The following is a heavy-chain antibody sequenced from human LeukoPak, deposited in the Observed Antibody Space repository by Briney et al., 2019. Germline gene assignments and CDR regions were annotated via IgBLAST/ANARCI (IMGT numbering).Heavy chain of an antibody. J-gene: IGHJ4*02. CDR2: IYYSGST. D-gene: IGHD3-10*01. CDR3: ARDAQEVRGVILDY. CDR1: GGSISSSSYY. V-gene: IGHV4-39*07. Sequence: SETLSLTCTVSGGSISSSSYYWGWIRQPPGKGLEWIGSIYYSGSTYYNPSLKSRVTISVDTSKNQFSLKLSSVTAADTAVYYCARDAQEVRGVILDYWGQGTLVTVSS.